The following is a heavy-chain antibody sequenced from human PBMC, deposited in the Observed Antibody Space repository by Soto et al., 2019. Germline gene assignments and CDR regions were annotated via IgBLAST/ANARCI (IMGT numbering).Heavy chain of an antibody. CDR3: ARVLKGVAARPEYYYYMDV. J-gene: IGHJ6*03. CDR1: GYTFTSYA. Sequence: ASVKVSCKASGYTFTSYAMHWVRQAPGQRLEWMGWINAGNGNTKYSQKFQGRVTITRDTSASTAYMELSSLRSEDTAVYYCARVLKGVAARPEYYYYMDVWGKGTTVTVSS. CDR2: INAGNGNT. D-gene: IGHD6-6*01. V-gene: IGHV1-3*01.